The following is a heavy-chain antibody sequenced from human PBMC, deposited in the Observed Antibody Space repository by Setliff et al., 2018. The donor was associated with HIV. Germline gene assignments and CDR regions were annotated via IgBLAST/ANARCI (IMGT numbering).Heavy chain of an antibody. CDR2: IYNSVTT. CDR3: ARVRLELRQYWFDS. D-gene: IGHD1-7*01. Sequence: SETLSLTCAVYGGSFIGHYHSWIRQAPGKGLQWIGFIYNSVTTNYNPSLKSRVTISLDTSKNQFSLKLNSVTAADTAVYYCARVRLELRQYWFDSWGQGSPVTVSS. CDR1: GGSFIGHY. J-gene: IGHJ5*01. V-gene: IGHV4-34*01.